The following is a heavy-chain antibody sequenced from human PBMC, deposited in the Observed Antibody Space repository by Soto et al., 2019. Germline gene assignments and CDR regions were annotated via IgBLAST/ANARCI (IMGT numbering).Heavy chain of an antibody. CDR2: IYSSGST. CDR1: GGSITTGDYY. J-gene: IGHJ4*02. Sequence: SETLSLTCAVSGGSITTGDYYWSWIRQPPGKGLEWIGCIYSSGSTYYNPSLKSRVTISADTSKNQFSLKLSSVTAADTAVYYCARNIYGYFDYWGQGTLVTVSS. CDR3: ARNIYGYFDY. D-gene: IGHD4-17*01. V-gene: IGHV4-30-4*01.